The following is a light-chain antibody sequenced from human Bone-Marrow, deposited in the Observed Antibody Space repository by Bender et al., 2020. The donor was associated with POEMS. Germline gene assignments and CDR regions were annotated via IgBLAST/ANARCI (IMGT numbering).Light chain of an antibody. CDR1: SGDVGVYNY. J-gene: IGLJ2*01. V-gene: IGLV2-8*01. Sequence: HSALTQPASVSGSPGQSVTISCTGTSGDVGVYNYVSWYQQHPGKAPKLMIYEVDKRPSGVPDRFSGSKSGNTASLTVSGLQAEDEAEYYCSSYAGSNHVVFGGGTELTVL. CDR2: EVD. CDR3: SSYAGSNHVV.